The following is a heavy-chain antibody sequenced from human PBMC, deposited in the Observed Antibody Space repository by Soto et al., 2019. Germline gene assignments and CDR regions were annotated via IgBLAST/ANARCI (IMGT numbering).Heavy chain of an antibody. CDR3: AKVLMVRGVITQFDY. D-gene: IGHD3-10*01. CDR2: ISGSGGST. CDR1: GFTFSSYA. J-gene: IGHJ4*02. V-gene: IGHV3-23*01. Sequence: GGPLRLSCAASGFTFSSYAMSWVRQAPGKGLEWVSAISGSGGSTYYADSVKGRFTISRDNSKNTLYLQMNSLRAEDTAVYYCAKVLMVRGVITQFDYWGQGTLVTVSS.